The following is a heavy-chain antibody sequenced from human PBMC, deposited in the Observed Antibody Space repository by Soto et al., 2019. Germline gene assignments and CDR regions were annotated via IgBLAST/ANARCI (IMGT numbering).Heavy chain of an antibody. J-gene: IGHJ4*02. CDR3: AGRTSTSGWRHYFDY. CDR1: GYSFSNHW. CDR2: IDLSNSGT. D-gene: IGHD6-19*01. V-gene: IGHV5-51*01. Sequence: GESLKISCKGFGYSFSNHWIGWVRQMPGKGLEWMGIIDLSNSGTRYSPSFQGQVAISADKSISTVYLQWSSLKASDTAMYYCAGRTSTSGWRHYFDYWGQGTMVTVSS.